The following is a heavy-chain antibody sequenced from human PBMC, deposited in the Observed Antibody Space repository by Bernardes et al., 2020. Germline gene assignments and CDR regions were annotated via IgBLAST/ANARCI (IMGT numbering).Heavy chain of an antibody. J-gene: IGHJ6*03. CDR1: GFTFSSYW. CDR3: ARLYYDYVWGSYGYTGQYYYYMDV. V-gene: IGHV3-7*01. Sequence: GWSLRLSCAASGFTFSSYWMSWVRQAPGKGLEWVANIKQDGSEKYYVDSVKGRFTISRDNAKNSLYLQMNSLRAEDTAVYYCARLYYDYVWGSYGYTGQYYYYMDVWGKGTTVTVSS. CDR2: IKQDGSEK. D-gene: IGHD3-16*01.